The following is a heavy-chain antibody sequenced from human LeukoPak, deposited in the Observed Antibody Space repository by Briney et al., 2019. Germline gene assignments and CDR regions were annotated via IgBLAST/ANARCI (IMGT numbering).Heavy chain of an antibody. CDR1: GFTFSIYS. CDR3: ARGDRNGWYFDY. D-gene: IGHD6-19*01. Sequence: PGGSLRLSCAASGFTFSIYSMNWVRQAPGKGLEWVSYISSSSSTIYYADSVKGRFTISRDNAKSFLYLQMNSLRAEDTALYYCARGDRNGWYFDYWGQGILVTVSS. V-gene: IGHV3-48*04. CDR2: ISSSSSTI. J-gene: IGHJ4*02.